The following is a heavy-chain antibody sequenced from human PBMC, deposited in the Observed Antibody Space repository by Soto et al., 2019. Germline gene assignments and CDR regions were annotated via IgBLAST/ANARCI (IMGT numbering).Heavy chain of an antibody. D-gene: IGHD3-22*01. V-gene: IGHV1-69*13. CDR2: IIPIFGTA. CDR3: AREWGYYYDSSGYYLLGAFDI. Sequence: VASVKVSCKASGGTFSSYAISWVRQAPGQGLEWMGGIIPIFGTANYAQKFQGRVTITADESTSTAYMELSSLRSEDTAVYYCAREWGYYYDSSGYYLLGAFDIWGQGTMVTV. CDR1: GGTFSSYA. J-gene: IGHJ3*02.